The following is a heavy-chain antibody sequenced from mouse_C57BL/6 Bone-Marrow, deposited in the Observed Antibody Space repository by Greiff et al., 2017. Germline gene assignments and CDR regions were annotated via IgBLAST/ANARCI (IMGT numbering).Heavy chain of an antibody. CDR2: IYPSDSET. CDR3: AREEQLRLLYFDD. V-gene: IGHV1-61*01. Sequence: QVQLQQPGAELVRPGSSVKLSCKASGYTFTSYWMDWVKQRPGQGLEWIGNIYPSDSETHYNQKFKDKATLTVDKSSSTAYMQLSSLTSEDSAVYYCAREEQLRLLYFDDWGQGTTLTVSS. J-gene: IGHJ2*01. D-gene: IGHD3-2*02. CDR1: GYTFTSYW.